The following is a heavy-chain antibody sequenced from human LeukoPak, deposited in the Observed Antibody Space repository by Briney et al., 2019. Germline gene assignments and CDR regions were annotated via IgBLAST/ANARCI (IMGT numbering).Heavy chain of an antibody. J-gene: IGHJ6*03. Sequence: GGSLRLSCAASGFTFDDYGMSWVRQAPGKGLEWVSGINWNGGSTGYADSVKGRFTISRDNAKNSLYLQMNSLRAEDTALYHCARYRSSTSCYGSYYMDVWGQGTTVTVSS. CDR2: INWNGGST. V-gene: IGHV3-20*01. D-gene: IGHD2-2*01. CDR3: ARYRSSTSCYGSYYMDV. CDR1: GFTFDDYG.